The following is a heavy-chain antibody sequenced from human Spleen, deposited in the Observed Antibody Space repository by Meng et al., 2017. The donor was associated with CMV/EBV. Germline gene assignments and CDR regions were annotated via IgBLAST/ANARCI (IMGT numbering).Heavy chain of an antibody. CDR3: AREGGYSTLGYYGMDV. J-gene: IGHJ6*02. Sequence: SETLSLTCTVSGSSVRSDYWSWIRQPPGKGLEWIGYMSHTRGTSYNPSLSSRVTILGDTSNNQFSLDVRSVTAADTAVYYCAREGGYSTLGYYGMDVWGQGTTVTVSS. CDR2: MSHTRGT. CDR1: GSSVRSDY. V-gene: IGHV4-59*02. D-gene: IGHD4-23*01.